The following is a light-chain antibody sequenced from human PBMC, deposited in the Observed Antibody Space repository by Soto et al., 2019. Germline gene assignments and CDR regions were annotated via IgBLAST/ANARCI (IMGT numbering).Light chain of an antibody. J-gene: IGKJ1*01. CDR2: GVS. Sequence: ETFFSQSPCTLSLCPGEAATLSCRASQSVSSSYLDWYQQKPGQAPRLLIYGVSSRATDIPDRFSDSGSGTDFTLTISRLEPEDFAVYYCQQYGSSPWTFGQGTKVDIK. V-gene: IGKV3-20*01. CDR1: QSVSSSY. CDR3: QQYGSSPWT.